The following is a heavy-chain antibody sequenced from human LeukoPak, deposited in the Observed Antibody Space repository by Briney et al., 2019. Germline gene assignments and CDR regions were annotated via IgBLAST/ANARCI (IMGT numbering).Heavy chain of an antibody. CDR3: ARADCSGSTCYLRRSWFDP. J-gene: IGHJ5*02. D-gene: IGHD2-2*01. CDR1: GFTFSSFD. CDR2: ISTSSRSI. V-gene: IGHV3-21*01. Sequence: GESPILSCAASGFTFSSFDMNWVRQAPGKGLELASSISTSSRSIYYRDSVKGRFTISRDDAKNSLYLQMNSLRVEDTAVYYCARADCSGSTCYLRRSWFDPWGQGTLVTDSS.